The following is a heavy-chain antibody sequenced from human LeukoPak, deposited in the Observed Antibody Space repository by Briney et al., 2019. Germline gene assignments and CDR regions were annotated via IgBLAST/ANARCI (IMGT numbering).Heavy chain of an antibody. V-gene: IGHV3-7*01. CDR2: IKQDGNEQ. Sequence: GGSLRLSCAASGFTFRNYWMSWVRQTPGKGPEWVANIKQDGNEQYYVESEKGRFTISRDNAKNFLYLQMNSLRAEDTAVYYCARGWERGYSYGFVGVPNDDAFDIWGQGTMVTVSS. CDR3: ARGWERGYSYGFVGVPNDDAFDI. D-gene: IGHD5-18*01. CDR1: GFTFRNYW. J-gene: IGHJ3*02.